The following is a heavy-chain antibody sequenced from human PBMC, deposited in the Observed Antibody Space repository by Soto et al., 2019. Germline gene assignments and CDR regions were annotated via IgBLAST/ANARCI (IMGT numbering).Heavy chain of an antibody. CDR3: ARESEDLTSNFDY. Sequence: GGSLRLSCAASGFTFTRYSMNWVRQAPGKGLEWVSSISSTTNYIYYGDSMKGRFTISRDNAKNPLYLEMNSLRAEDTAVYYCARESEDLTSNFDYWGQGTLVTVSS. CDR2: ISSTTNYI. J-gene: IGHJ4*02. V-gene: IGHV3-21*06. CDR1: GFTFTRYS.